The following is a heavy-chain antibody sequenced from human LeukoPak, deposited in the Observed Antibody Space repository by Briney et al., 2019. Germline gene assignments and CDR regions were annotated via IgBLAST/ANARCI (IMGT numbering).Heavy chain of an antibody. CDR2: IGESGGDT. Sequence: GGSLRLSCTASGFTFSSYAMNWVRQAPGKGLEWVSGIGESGGDTYYADSVKGRFTISRDNSKNTLYLQMNSLRAEDTAVYYCAKDSYCSSTSCYVNYFDYWGQGRLVTVYS. J-gene: IGHJ4*02. D-gene: IGHD2-2*01. CDR3: AKDSYCSSTSCYVNYFDY. V-gene: IGHV3-23*01. CDR1: GFTFSSYA.